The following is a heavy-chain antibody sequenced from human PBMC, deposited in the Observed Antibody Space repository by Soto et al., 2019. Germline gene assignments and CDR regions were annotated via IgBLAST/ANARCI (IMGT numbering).Heavy chain of an antibody. CDR1: GASISGYY. CDR3: VRDGTKTLRDWFDP. CDR2: IYATGTT. Sequence: SETLSLTCTVSGASISGYYWSWIRKSAGKGLEWIGRIYATGTTDYNPSLKSRVMMSVDTSKKQFSLKLRSVTAADTAVYYCVRDGTKTLRDWFDPWGQGISVTASS. D-gene: IGHD1-1*01. V-gene: IGHV4-4*07. J-gene: IGHJ5*02.